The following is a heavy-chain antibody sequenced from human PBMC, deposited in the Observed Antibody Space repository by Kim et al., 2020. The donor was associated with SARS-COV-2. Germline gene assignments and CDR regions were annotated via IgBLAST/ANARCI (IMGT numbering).Heavy chain of an antibody. J-gene: IGHJ3*02. CDR3: ARPGGFTIFREDAFDI. CDR1: GFSFSTFW. Sequence: GGSLRLSCAASGFSFSTFWMNWVRQAPGKGLEWVANIKEDGSEKYYVDSVKGRFTISRDNAKNSLYLQMNSLRAEDTAVYYCARPGGFTIFREDAFDIWGQGTMVTVSS. D-gene: IGHD3-9*01. CDR2: IKEDGSEK. V-gene: IGHV3-7*03.